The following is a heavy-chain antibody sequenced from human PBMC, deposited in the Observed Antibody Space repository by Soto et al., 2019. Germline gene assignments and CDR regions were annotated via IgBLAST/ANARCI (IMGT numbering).Heavy chain of an antibody. Sequence: SETLSLTCTVSGGSISDNFWTWIRQPAGKGLEWIGRIHGSGSTSYNPSLKTRLTMSVDTSNNQISLSLRSVTAADTAVYYCARDLQSATMNRGVPLAYYSFVPWGHATLLTVSS. CDR2: IHGSGST. CDR1: GGSISDNF. V-gene: IGHV4-4*07. D-gene: IGHD3-10*01. J-gene: IGHJ5*02. CDR3: ARDLQSATMNRGVPLAYYSFVP.